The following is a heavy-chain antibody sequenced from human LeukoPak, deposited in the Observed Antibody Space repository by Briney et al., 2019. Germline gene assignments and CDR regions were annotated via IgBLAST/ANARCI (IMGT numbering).Heavy chain of an antibody. Sequence: SETLSLTCTVSGGSISSYYWSWIRQPPGKGLEWIGYIYYSGSTNYNPSLKSRVTISVDASKNQFSLKLSSVTAADTAVYYCARTDYYDSSGAFDYWGQGTLVTVSS. V-gene: IGHV4-59*01. D-gene: IGHD3-22*01. CDR1: GGSISSYY. J-gene: IGHJ4*02. CDR2: IYYSGST. CDR3: ARTDYYDSSGAFDY.